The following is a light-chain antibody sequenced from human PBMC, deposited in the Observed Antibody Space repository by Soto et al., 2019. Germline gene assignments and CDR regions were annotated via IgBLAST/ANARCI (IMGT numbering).Light chain of an antibody. CDR1: QGLVYSDGNTF. CDR3: VQGTHWPWT. CDR2: QVS. Sequence: DVVMTQSPLSLSVTLGQPATISCRSSQGLVYSDGNTFLNWFHQRPGQSPRRLIYQVSNRDSGVPVRFSGSGSGTDYPLTISRVEAEDVGIYYCVQGTHWPWTFGQGTKVEIK. J-gene: IGKJ1*01. V-gene: IGKV2-30*01.